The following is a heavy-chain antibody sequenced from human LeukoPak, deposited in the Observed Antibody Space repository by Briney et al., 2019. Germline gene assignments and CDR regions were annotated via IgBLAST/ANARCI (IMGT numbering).Heavy chain of an antibody. Sequence: ASVKVSCKASGGTFSSYAISWVRQAPGQGLEWMGRIIPILGIANYAQKFQGRVTITADKSTSTAYMELSSLRSEDTAVYYCARSAVAGTFDAFDIWGQGTMVTVSS. V-gene: IGHV1-69*04. CDR2: IIPILGIA. J-gene: IGHJ3*02. CDR3: ARSAVAGTFDAFDI. CDR1: GGTFSSYA. D-gene: IGHD6-19*01.